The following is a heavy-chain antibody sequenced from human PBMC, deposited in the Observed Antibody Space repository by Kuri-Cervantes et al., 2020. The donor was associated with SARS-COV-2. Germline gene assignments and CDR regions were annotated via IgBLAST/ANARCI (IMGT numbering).Heavy chain of an antibody. J-gene: IGHJ4*02. CDR1: RFTFRNYA. D-gene: IGHD1-26*01. CDR2: IDDRGVNT. V-gene: IGHV3-23*01. Sequence: GGSLRLSCAASRFTFRNYALNWVRQAPGRGLEWVSIIDDRGVNTYYADSVKGRFTISRDNSKNTLYLQVNNLRADDTAVYYCARSQGEWDLLVPIAYWGRGTLVTVSS. CDR3: ARSQGEWDLLVPIAY.